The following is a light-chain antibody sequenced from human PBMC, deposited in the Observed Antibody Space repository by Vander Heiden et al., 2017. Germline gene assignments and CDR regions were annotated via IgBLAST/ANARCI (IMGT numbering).Light chain of an antibody. CDR3: SSYAGSDKERV. V-gene: IGLV2-8*01. Sequence: QSALTQPPSASGSPGQSVTISCTAPSSDVGAYNFVSWYQQHPGKAPKLMIYEVTKRPSGVPDRFSGSKASDTASLTVSGLQAEDEADYDCSSYAGSDKERVFGGGTKLTVL. CDR1: SSDVGAYNF. J-gene: IGLJ2*01. CDR2: EVT.